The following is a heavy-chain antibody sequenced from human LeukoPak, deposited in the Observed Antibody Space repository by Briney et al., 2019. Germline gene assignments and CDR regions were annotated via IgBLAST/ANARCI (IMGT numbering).Heavy chain of an antibody. J-gene: IGHJ6*02. CDR2: TYYRSKWHY. Sequence: SQTLSLTCAISGDSVSNNNAAWNWIRQSPSRGLEWLGRTYYRSKWHYDDAASVQSRVTINPDTSKNQFSLQLNSVTPEDAAVYYCARGRPGHYGMDVWGQGTTVTVSS. V-gene: IGHV6-1*01. CDR3: ARGRPGHYGMDV. CDR1: GDSVSNNNAA.